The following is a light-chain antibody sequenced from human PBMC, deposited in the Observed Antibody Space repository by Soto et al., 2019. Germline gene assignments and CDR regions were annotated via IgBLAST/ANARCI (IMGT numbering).Light chain of an antibody. Sequence: QSALTQPASVSGSPGPSITLSCSGTSSDVGGYNHVSWYQHSPGKAPKLILFAVTDRPSGVSHRFSGSKSGNTAALTISGLPAEDEADYYCCSYTRLSTVVFGGGTKLTVL. CDR1: SSDVGGYNH. J-gene: IGLJ2*01. CDR2: AVT. V-gene: IGLV2-14*01. CDR3: CSYTRLSTVV.